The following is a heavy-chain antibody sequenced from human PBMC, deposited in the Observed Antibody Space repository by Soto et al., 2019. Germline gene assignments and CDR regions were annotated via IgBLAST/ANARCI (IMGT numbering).Heavy chain of an antibody. Sequence: QVQLVQSGAEVKKPGASVKVSCKASSYTFTSYGISWVRQAPGQGLEWMGWISAYNGNTNYAQKLQARVTMTTDTSTSTAYMELRSLRSDDTAVYYCAREDYYGSGSYYEGYYYYMDVWGKGTTVTVSS. D-gene: IGHD3-10*01. J-gene: IGHJ6*03. V-gene: IGHV1-18*01. CDR3: AREDYYGSGSYYEGYYYYMDV. CDR2: ISAYNGNT. CDR1: SYTFTSYG.